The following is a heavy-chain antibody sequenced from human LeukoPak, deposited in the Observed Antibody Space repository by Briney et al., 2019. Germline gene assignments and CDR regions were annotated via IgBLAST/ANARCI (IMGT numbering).Heavy chain of an antibody. J-gene: IGHJ4*02. CDR2: IYYSGST. V-gene: IGHV4-59*01. Sequence: SETLSLTCTVSGGSISSYYWSWIRQPPGKGLEWIGYIYYSGSTNYNPSLKSRVTISVDTSQNQFSLKLSSVTAADTAVYYCARFRDYGGNSGLNYWGQGTLVTVSS. CDR3: ARFRDYGGNSGLNY. CDR1: GGSISSYY. D-gene: IGHD4-23*01.